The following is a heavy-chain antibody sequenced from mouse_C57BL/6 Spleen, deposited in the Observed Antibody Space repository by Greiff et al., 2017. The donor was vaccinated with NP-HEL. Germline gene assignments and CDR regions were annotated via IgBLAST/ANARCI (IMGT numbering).Heavy chain of an antibody. CDR3: ARGRDFFTTVEAY. J-gene: IGHJ3*01. Sequence: EVKLMESGPGLVKPSQSLSLTCSVTGYSITSGYYWNWIRQFPGNKLEWMGYISYDGSNNYNPSLKNRISITRDTSKNQFFLKLNSVTTEDTATYYCARGRDFFTTVEAYWGQGTLVTVSA. CDR1: GYSITSGYY. V-gene: IGHV3-6*01. D-gene: IGHD1-1*01. CDR2: ISYDGSN.